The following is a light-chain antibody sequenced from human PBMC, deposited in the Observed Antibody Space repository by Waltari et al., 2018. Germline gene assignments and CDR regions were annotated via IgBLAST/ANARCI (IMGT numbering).Light chain of an antibody. Sequence: DIVMTQSPDSLAVSLGERATINCKSSQTVMYFSNNKDDLAWYQQKPGQPPKLLIYWASTRESGVPDRFSGSGSATNFTLTINSLQAEDVAVYWCQQYITSPVTFGQGTRLEIK. CDR1: QTVMYFSNNKDD. J-gene: IGKJ5*01. V-gene: IGKV4-1*01. CDR3: QQYITSPVT. CDR2: WAS.